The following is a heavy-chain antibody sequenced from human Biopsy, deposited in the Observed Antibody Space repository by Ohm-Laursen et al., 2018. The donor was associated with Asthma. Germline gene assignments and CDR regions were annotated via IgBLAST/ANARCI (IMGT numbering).Heavy chain of an antibody. CDR3: VRDGTDDAFDI. CDR1: GFSFSNFA. D-gene: IGHD1-1*01. Sequence: SLRLSCTASGFSFSNFAIHWARQAPGKGLEWVGVISKDASTQDYADSVKGRSTMARDNSKNTLDLQMNSLREEDTAVYYCVRDGTDDAFDIWGQGTVVSVSS. CDR2: ISKDASTQ. V-gene: IGHV3-30*01. J-gene: IGHJ3*02.